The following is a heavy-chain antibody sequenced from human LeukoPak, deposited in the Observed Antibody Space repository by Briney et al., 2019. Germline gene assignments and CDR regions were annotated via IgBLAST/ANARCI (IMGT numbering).Heavy chain of an antibody. CDR2: ISAYNGNT. J-gene: IGHJ1*01. V-gene: IGHV1-18*04. D-gene: IGHD4-17*01. CDR1: GYTFTGYY. CDR3: ARTTVYAPAEYFQH. Sequence: ASVKVSCKASGYTFTGYYMHWVRQAPGQGLEWMGWISAYNGNTNYAQKLQGRVTMTTDTSTSTAYMELRSLRSDDTAVYYCARTTVYAPAEYFQHWGQGTLVTVSS.